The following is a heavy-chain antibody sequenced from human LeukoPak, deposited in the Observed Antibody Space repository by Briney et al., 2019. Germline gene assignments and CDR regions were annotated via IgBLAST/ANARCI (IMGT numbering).Heavy chain of an antibody. Sequence: PGGSLRLSCAASGFTFSIYAMTWVRRAPGKGLEWVSTLSGSGITTYYADSVKGRFTISRDNSKNTLYLQMNSLRAEDTAVYYCAKGIYSSGWSYFDYWGHGTLVTVSS. CDR3: AKGIYSSGWSYFDY. J-gene: IGHJ4*01. CDR1: GFTFSIYA. V-gene: IGHV3-23*01. CDR2: LSGSGITT. D-gene: IGHD6-19*01.